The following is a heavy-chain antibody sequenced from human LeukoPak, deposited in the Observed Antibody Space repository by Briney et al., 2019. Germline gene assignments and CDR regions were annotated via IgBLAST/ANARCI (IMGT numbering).Heavy chain of an antibody. CDR2: IYHSGST. CDR3: ARDRHCSGGSCGSAFDI. J-gene: IGHJ3*02. CDR1: GGSISSSNW. V-gene: IGHV4-4*02. Sequence: SETLSLTCAVSGGSISSSNWWSWGRRPPGKGLEGIGEIYHSGSTNYNPSLKRRVTISVDKSKNQFSLKLSSVTAADTAVYYCARDRHCSGGSCGSAFDIWGQGTMVTVSS. D-gene: IGHD2-15*01.